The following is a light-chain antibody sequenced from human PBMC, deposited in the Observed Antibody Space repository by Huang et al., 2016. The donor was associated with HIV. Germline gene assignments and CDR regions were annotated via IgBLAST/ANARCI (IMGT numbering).Light chain of an antibody. V-gene: IGKV3-15*01. J-gene: IGKJ2*01. Sequence: EIVMTQSPATLSVSPGETATLSCRASQSVSSNLAWYQQKPGPTPRLLIYGASTRATTVAARFSGSGSGTEFTLIISSLQPEDSAIYYCQQYDNWPPYTFGQGTKLEI. CDR2: GAS. CDR1: QSVSSN. CDR3: QQYDNWPPYT.